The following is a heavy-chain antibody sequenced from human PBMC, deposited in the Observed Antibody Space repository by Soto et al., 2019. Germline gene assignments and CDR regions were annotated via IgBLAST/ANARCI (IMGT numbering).Heavy chain of an antibody. V-gene: IGHV3-33*01. D-gene: IGHD7-27*01. J-gene: IGHJ5*02. CDR1: GFIFSGYG. CDR3: ARDRGTGDYNFFDP. CDR2: IWYDGTNR. Sequence: QVQLEESGGGVVQPGRSLRLSCAASGFIFSGYGMHWVRQAPGKGLEWVAMIWYDGTNRYYADSVKGRFTISRDNSKNTLYLQMSSLRAEDTGVYYCARDRGTGDYNFFDPWGQGTLVTVSS.